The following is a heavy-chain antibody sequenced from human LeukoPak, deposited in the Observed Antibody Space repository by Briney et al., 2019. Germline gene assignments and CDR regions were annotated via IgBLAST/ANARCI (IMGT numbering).Heavy chain of an antibody. D-gene: IGHD2/OR15-2a*01. J-gene: IGHJ4*02. CDR3: ARVSGSPPSLSPPEIDY. V-gene: IGHV1-18*01. CDR1: GYTFTSYG. CDR2: ISAYNDNT. Sequence: GASVKVSCKASGYTFTSYGISWVRQAPGQGLEWMGWISAYNDNTNYAQKLQGRVTMTTDTSTSTAYMELRSLRSDDTAVYYCARVSGSPPSLSPPEIDYWGQGTLVTVSS.